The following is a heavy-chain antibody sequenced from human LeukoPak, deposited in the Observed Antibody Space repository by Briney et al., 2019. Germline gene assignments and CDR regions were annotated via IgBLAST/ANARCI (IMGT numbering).Heavy chain of an antibody. D-gene: IGHD4-17*01. Sequence: GGSLRLSCVTSGFTFSSYGMHWVRQAPGKGLEWLAFIRYDGSNKYYTDSVKGRFTISRDSSKSTVFLQMNRLRVEDTAVYYCASEGTVITYNFDYWGQRTLVTVSS. V-gene: IGHV3-30*02. CDR3: ASEGTVITYNFDY. CDR2: IRYDGSNK. CDR1: GFTFSSYG. J-gene: IGHJ4*02.